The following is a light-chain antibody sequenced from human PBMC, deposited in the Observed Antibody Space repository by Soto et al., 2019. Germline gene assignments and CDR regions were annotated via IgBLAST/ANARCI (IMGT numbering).Light chain of an antibody. V-gene: IGLV1-47*01. CDR2: RNN. J-gene: IGLJ1*01. CDR3: AAWDDSLSGFYV. Sequence: HYMVTQPRRETGKPGLVVAISRSGSNSNIGSNYVHWYQHLPGTAPKLLIYRNNQRPSGVPDRFFGSKSGNSASLAISGLRSEDEANYYCAAWDDSLSGFYVFGTGTRSPP. CDR1: NSNIGSNY.